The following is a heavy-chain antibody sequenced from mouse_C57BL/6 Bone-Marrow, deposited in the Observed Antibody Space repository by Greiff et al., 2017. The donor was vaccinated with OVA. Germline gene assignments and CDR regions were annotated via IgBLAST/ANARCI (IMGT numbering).Heavy chain of an antibody. V-gene: IGHV1-49*01. CDR2: FTMYSDAT. J-gene: IGHJ4*01. CDR3: ARGGLPYQLGAMDY. CDR1: YFAFMASA. Sequence: LVESGAELVRPGSSVKLSCKDSYFAFMASAMHWVKQRPGHGLEWIGSFTMYSDATEYSENFKGKATLTANTSSSTAYMELSSLTSEDSAVYYWARGGLPYQLGAMDYWGQGTSVTVSS. D-gene: IGHD3-1*01.